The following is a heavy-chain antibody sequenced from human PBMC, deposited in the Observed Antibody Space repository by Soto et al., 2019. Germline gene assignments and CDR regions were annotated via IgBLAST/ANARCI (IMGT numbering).Heavy chain of an antibody. J-gene: IGHJ6*02. D-gene: IGHD2-15*01. CDR3: ASTPEVVISSDDYYYGMDV. CDR1: GVTVSTSA. V-gene: IGHV1-69*01. Sequence: QVQLVQSGAEVKMPGSSVKVSCKASGVTVSTSAISWVRQAPGQGLEWMGVMILIVGTTTYAQKLQGRVTITADETTSTADMELSILRSEDTDGYYYASTPEVVISSDDYYYGMDVWGQGTTVTVSS. CDR2: MILIVGTT.